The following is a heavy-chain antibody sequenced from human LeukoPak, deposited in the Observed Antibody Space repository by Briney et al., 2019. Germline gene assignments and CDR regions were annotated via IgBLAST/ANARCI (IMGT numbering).Heavy chain of an antibody. J-gene: IGHJ4*02. CDR2: INPSGGST. Sequence: ASVKDSCKASGYTFTSYYMHWVRQAPGQGLEWMGIINPSGGSTSYAQKFQGRVTMTRDMSTSTVYMELSSLRSEDTAVYYCARGLNYDSSGYYFDYWGQGTLVTVSS. CDR3: ARGLNYDSSGYYFDY. CDR1: GYTFTSYY. V-gene: IGHV1-46*01. D-gene: IGHD3-22*01.